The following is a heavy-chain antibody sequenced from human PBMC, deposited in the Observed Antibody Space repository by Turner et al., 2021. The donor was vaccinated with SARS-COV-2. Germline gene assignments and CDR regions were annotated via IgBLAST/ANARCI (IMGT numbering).Heavy chain of an antibody. V-gene: IGHV3-66*02. Sequence: EVQLVESGGGLVQPGGSLRLSCSASGFTVSSNYMNWVRQAPGKVLDWVSVIYSGGSTYYADSVKGRFTISRDNSKNTLYLQMNSLRAEDTALYYCARDLGGTSSLGGYFDYGGQGTLVTVSS. CDR1: GFTVSSNY. J-gene: IGHJ4*02. CDR3: ARDLGGTSSLGGYFDY. D-gene: IGHD2-2*01. CDR2: IYSGGST.